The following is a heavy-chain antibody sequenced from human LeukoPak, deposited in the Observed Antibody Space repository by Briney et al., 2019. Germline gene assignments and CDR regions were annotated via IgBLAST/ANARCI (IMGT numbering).Heavy chain of an antibody. J-gene: IGHJ4*02. CDR2: ISGSGGST. CDR1: GFTFSSTS. D-gene: IGHD5-12*01. Sequence: GGSLRLSCAASGFTFSSTSMSWVRLAPGKGLEWVSAISGSGGSTHYADSVKGRFTISRDNSKNTLYLQMNSLRAEDTAVYYCAKGGGWGYTDYWGQGTLVTVSS. CDR3: AKGGGWGYTDY. V-gene: IGHV3-23*01.